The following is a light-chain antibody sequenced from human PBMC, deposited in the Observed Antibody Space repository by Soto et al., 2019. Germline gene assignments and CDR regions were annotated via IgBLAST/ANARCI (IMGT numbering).Light chain of an antibody. J-gene: IGKJ3*01. CDR1: QGISNY. V-gene: IGKV1-27*01. CDR3: KKYNSAPFT. CDR2: GAS. Sequence: DIQMTQSPSSLSASVGDRVTITCRASQGISNYLAWYQQKPGKTPNLLIFGASTLQSGVPSRFSGSGSGTDFTLTISSLQPEDVATYYCKKYNSAPFTFGPGTKVNIK.